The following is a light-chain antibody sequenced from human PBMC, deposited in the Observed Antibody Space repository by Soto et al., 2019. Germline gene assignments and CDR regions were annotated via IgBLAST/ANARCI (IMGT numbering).Light chain of an antibody. Sequence: EIVLTQSPATLSLSPGERATLSCRASHSVGSTLAWYQQKPGQAPRLLMFDTSTRATGIPARFSGSGSGTEFTLTISSLQSEDFAVYYCQQRSNWPWTFGQGTKVDIK. V-gene: IGKV3-11*01. CDR2: DTS. CDR1: HSVGST. CDR3: QQRSNWPWT. J-gene: IGKJ1*01.